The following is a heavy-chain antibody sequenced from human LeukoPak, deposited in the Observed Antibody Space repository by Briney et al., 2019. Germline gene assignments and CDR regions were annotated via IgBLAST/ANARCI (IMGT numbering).Heavy chain of an antibody. J-gene: IGHJ4*02. Sequence: PGGSLRLSCAASGFTFSTFWMTWVRQAPGKGLEWVANIKRDGSVEYYVDSVKGRFTISRDNAKNSLYLQMNSLRAEDTAVYYCARDYSSGFLDYWGQGTLVTVSS. CDR3: ARDYSSGFLDY. CDR1: GFTFSTFW. CDR2: IKRDGSVE. V-gene: IGHV3-7*01. D-gene: IGHD6-19*01.